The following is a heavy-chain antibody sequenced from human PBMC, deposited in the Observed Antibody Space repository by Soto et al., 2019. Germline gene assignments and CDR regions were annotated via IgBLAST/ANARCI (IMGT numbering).Heavy chain of an antibody. D-gene: IGHD1-26*01. CDR1: GGTFSIYA. CDR3: ARGADSGSYHHWFDP. CDR2: IIPSVGTA. J-gene: IGHJ5*02. Sequence: QVQLVQSGAEVKKPGSSVKVSCKASGGTFSIYAISWVRQAPGQGLEWMGGIIPSVGTANYAQKFQGRVTITADESTSRAYMELSRLRSEDTAVYYCARGADSGSYHHWFDPWGQGNLVTVSS. V-gene: IGHV1-69*01.